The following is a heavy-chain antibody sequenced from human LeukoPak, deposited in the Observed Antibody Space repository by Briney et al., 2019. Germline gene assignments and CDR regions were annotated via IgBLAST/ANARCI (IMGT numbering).Heavy chain of an antibody. V-gene: IGHV1-24*01. CDR1: GYTLTELS. CDR3: ATAPIFGVVNLDY. D-gene: IGHD3-3*01. Sequence: ASVKVSCKVSGYTLTELSMHWVRQAPGKGLEWMGGFDPEDGETIYAQKFQGRVPMTEDTSTDTAYMELSSLRSEGTAVYYCATAPIFGVVNLDYWGQGTLVTVSS. J-gene: IGHJ4*02. CDR2: FDPEDGET.